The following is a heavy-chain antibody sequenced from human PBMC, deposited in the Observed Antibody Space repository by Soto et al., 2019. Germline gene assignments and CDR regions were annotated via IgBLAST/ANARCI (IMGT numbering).Heavy chain of an antibody. CDR3: ARRPGFGMGVGLYWFDP. CDR1: GFSLSTSGVG. Sequence: QITLKQSGPTLVKPTQTLTLTCTFSGFSLSTSGVGVGWIRQPPGKALEWLGIIYWDDDKRYSPSLKSRLTITKETSKNQVVLTMTNMDPVDTGTYYCARRPGFGMGVGLYWFDPWGQGTLVTVSS. CDR2: IYWDDDK. D-gene: IGHD2-15*01. J-gene: IGHJ5*02. V-gene: IGHV2-5*02.